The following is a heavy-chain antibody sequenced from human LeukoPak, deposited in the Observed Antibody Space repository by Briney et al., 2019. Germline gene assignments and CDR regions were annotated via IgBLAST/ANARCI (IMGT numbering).Heavy chain of an antibody. J-gene: IGHJ4*02. CDR1: GGSISSGGYY. CDR3: ARVAEFSYDFWSGYYLDY. V-gene: IGHV4-61*08. D-gene: IGHD3-3*01. Sequence: MPSQTLSLTCTVSGGSISSGGYYWSWIRQHPGKGLEWIGYIYYSGSTNYNPSLKSRVTISVDTSKNQFSLKLSSVTAADTAVYYCARVAEFSYDFWSGYYLDYWGQGTLVTVSS. CDR2: IYYSGST.